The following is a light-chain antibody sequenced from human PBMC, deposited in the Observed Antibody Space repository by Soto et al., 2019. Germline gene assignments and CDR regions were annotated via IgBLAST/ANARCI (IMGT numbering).Light chain of an antibody. CDR3: SSFTSSTSDV. J-gene: IGLJ1*01. CDR2: DVN. V-gene: IGLV2-14*03. CDR1: SSDVGSYNA. Sequence: QSALTQPASVSGSPGQPIAISCTGTSSDVGSYNAVSWYQQYPRKAPKLIIHDVNNRPSVISDRFPGSKSGNTASLTISGLQAEDEADYYCSSFTSSTSDVFATGTKLTVL.